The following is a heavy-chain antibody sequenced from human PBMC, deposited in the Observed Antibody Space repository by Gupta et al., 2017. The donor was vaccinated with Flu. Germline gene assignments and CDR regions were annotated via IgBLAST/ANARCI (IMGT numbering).Heavy chain of an antibody. CDR1: GFIFSTYG. J-gene: IGHJ5*01. Sequence: QVQLVESGGGVVQPGRSLRLSCAASGFIFSTYGIHWVRQAPGKGLEWVAVISYDGSYKYYGDSVKGRFSISRDNSKNTLYLQINSLRAEDTAVYYCAKDQREYCSGGDCYPQIFDFWGQGSLVTVSP. CDR3: AKDQREYCSGGDCYPQIFDF. CDR2: ISYDGSYK. V-gene: IGHV3-30*18. D-gene: IGHD2-15*01.